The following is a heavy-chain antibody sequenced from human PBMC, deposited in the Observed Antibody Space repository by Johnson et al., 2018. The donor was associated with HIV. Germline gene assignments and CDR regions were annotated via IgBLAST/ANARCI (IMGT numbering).Heavy chain of an antibody. CDR1: GFIFSNYG. J-gene: IGHJ3*02. Sequence: VQPGGSLRLSCATSGFIFSNYGIHWVRQAPGKGLEWVAFTRYDGNDNYYADSVRGRFTISRDKSTTTVYLQMNSLRADDTAVYYCARARAGSGYYGGLGNAFDTWGQGTMVTVSS. CDR2: TRYDGNDN. D-gene: IGHD5-12*01. V-gene: IGHV3-30*02. CDR3: ARARAGSGYYGGLGNAFDT.